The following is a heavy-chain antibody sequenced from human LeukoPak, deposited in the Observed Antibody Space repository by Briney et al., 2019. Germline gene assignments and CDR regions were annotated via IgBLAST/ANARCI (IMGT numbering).Heavy chain of an antibody. V-gene: IGHV1-69*13. CDR1: GGTFSSYA. Sequence: SVKVSCKASGGTFSSYAISWVRQAPGQGLEWMGGSIPIFGTANYAQKFQGRVTITADESTSTAYMELSSLRSEDTAVYYCASATYYYGSGSYYKPSNYWGQGTLVTVSS. D-gene: IGHD3-10*01. CDR3: ASATYYYGSGSYYKPSNY. CDR2: SIPIFGTA. J-gene: IGHJ4*02.